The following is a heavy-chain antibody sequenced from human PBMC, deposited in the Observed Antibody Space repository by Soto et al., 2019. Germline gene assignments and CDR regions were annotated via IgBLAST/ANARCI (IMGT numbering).Heavy chain of an antibody. Sequence: SETLSLTCAVYGGSFSGYYWSWIRQPPGKGLEWIGEINHSGSTNYSPSLKSRVTISVDTSKNQFSLKLSSVTAADTAVYYCARVRITIFGVATAYYYYGMDVWGQGTTVTVSS. CDR2: INHSGST. CDR1: GGSFSGYY. V-gene: IGHV4-34*01. D-gene: IGHD3-3*01. CDR3: ARVRITIFGVATAYYYYGMDV. J-gene: IGHJ6*02.